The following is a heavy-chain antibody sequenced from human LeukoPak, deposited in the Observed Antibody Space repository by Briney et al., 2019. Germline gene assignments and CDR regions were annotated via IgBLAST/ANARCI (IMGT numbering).Heavy chain of an antibody. J-gene: IGHJ4*02. CDR1: GFTFSSYA. Sequence: PGGSLRLSCAASGFTFSSYAMSWVRQAPGKGLDWVSVISDNGGSTYYADSVKGRFTISRDNSKNTLYLQMNSLRAEDTAVYYCAKDALRFLGIDYWGQGTLVTVSS. V-gene: IGHV3-23*01. CDR2: ISDNGGST. CDR3: AKDALRFLGIDY. D-gene: IGHD3-3*01.